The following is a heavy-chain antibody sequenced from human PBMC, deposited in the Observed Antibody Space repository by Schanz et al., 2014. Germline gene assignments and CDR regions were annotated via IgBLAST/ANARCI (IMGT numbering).Heavy chain of an antibody. V-gene: IGHV1-2*04. D-gene: IGHD6-19*01. CDR1: GYSFTPFP. Sequence: QVQLVQSWAEVKGPGASVKVSCKASGYSFTPFPIHWVRQAPGQRLEWMGWINPNSGDTNYAQKFQGWVTMTRDTSISTAYMEVSRLKSDDTAVYYCARLSVAGRPHVNYWYCDLWGRGTLVTVSS. J-gene: IGHJ2*01. CDR2: INPNSGDT. CDR3: ARLSVAGRPHVNYWYCDL.